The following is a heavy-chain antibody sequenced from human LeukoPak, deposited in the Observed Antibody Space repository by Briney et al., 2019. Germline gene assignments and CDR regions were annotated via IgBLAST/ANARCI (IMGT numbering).Heavy chain of an antibody. D-gene: IGHD2-2*02. J-gene: IGHJ4*02. V-gene: IGHV4-59*08. CDR1: GGSISSYY. Sequence: MASETLSLTCTVSGGSISSYYWCWIRQPPGKGLEWIGYIYYSGSTNYNPSLKSRVTISVDTSKNQFSLKLSSVTAADTAVYYCARHSTPKADIVVVPAAIGRWGQGTLVTVSS. CDR2: IYYSGST. CDR3: ARHSTPKADIVVVPAAIGR.